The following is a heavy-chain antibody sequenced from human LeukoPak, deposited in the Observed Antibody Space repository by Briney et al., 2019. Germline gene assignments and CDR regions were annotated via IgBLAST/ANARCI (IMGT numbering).Heavy chain of an antibody. CDR3: ARAVLYCSSTSCYSSVVWFDP. V-gene: IGHV1-8*03. CDR1: GNNITSYD. CDR2: MNTNSGNT. Sequence: GASVKVSCKPSGNNITSYDINGVRQATGHGLEWMGWMNTNSGNTGYAQKFQGRVTITKNTAIITAYMELSSLRSEDTAVYYCARAVLYCSSTSCYSSVVWFDPWGQGTLVTVSS. D-gene: IGHD2-2*02. J-gene: IGHJ5*02.